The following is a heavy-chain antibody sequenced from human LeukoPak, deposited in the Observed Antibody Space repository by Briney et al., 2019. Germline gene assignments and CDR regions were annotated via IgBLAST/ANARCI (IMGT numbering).Heavy chain of an antibody. CDR2: ISSSGSTI. V-gene: IGHV3-48*03. D-gene: IGHD3-22*01. J-gene: IGHJ4*02. Sequence: GGSLRLSCAASGFTLSSYEMNWVRQAPGKGLEWVSYISSSGSTIYYADSVKGRFTISRDNAKNSLYLQMNSLRAEDTAVYYCARGSSDYYDSSGYYRLEYWGQGTLVTVSS. CDR3: ARGSSDYYDSSGYYRLEY. CDR1: GFTLSSYE.